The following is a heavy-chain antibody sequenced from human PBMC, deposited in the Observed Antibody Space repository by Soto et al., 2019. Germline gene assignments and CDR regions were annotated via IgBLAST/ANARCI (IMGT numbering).Heavy chain of an antibody. CDR1: GVIFNNYE. D-gene: IGHD4-17*01. CDR2: VSGTGGSA. J-gene: IGHJ4*02. Sequence: EVQLVESGGGLVQPGGSLRLSCAASGVIFNNYEMAWVRQAPGKGLEWVSGVSGTGGSAYYADSVKGRFTISRDKSTNTLYLHMNSLRAEDTAVYYCARGSAYSDYDLEYWGQGTLVTVSS. CDR3: ARGSAYSDYDLEY. V-gene: IGHV3-23*04.